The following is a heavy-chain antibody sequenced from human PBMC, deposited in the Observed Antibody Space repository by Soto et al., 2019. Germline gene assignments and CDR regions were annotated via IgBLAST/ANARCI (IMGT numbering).Heavy chain of an antibody. CDR3: ARDWYNSTWFRLDY. D-gene: IGHD6-13*01. CDR2: TYYRSKWYN. V-gene: IGHV6-1*01. Sequence: TLSLTCAISGDSVSSNSAAWNWIRQSPSRGLEWLGRTYYRSKWYNDYAVSVKSRITINPDTSKNQFSLQLNSVTPEDTAVYYCARDWYNSTWFRLDYWGQGTLVTVSS. J-gene: IGHJ4*02. CDR1: GDSVSSNSAA.